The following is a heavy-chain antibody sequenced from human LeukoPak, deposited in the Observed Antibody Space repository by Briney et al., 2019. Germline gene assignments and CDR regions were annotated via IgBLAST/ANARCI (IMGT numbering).Heavy chain of an antibody. Sequence: SETLSLTCAVFGGSFSGYYWSWIRQPPDKGLEWIGEINPSGSTNYNPSLKTRVTISTDTSKNHFSLNLNSVTAADTGVYYCVRGSRVYCGGDCYYYWGQGTLVTVSS. CDR1: GGSFSGYY. D-gene: IGHD2-21*02. V-gene: IGHV4-34*01. J-gene: IGHJ4*02. CDR2: INPSGST. CDR3: VRGSRVYCGGDCYYY.